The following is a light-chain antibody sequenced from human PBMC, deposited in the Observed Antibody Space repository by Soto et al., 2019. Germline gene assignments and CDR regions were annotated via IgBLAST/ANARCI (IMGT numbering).Light chain of an antibody. V-gene: IGKV1-5*03. CDR1: QIINTW. Sequence: DIPMTQSPSSLSASVGDRVTITCRASQIINTWLAWYQQKPGKAPKLVIYRASNLVNGVPSRFSGSGSGTEFTLTISSLQPDDFSIYYCQQYETYSGTLGPGTKVDL. CDR3: QQYETYSGT. J-gene: IGKJ3*01. CDR2: RAS.